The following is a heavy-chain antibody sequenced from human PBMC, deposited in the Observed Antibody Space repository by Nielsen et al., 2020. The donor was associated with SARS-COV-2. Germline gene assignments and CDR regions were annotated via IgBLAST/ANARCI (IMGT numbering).Heavy chain of an antibody. CDR2: ISWNSGSI. CDR1: GFTFDDYA. Sequence: SLRLSCAASGFTFDDYAMHWVRQAPGKGLEWVSGISWNSGSIGYADSVKGRFTISRDNAKNSLYLQMNSLRAEDTALYYCAKDPGYCSGGSCYSDWYFDLWGRGTLVTVSS. V-gene: IGHV3-9*01. D-gene: IGHD2-15*01. CDR3: AKDPGYCSGGSCYSDWYFDL. J-gene: IGHJ2*01.